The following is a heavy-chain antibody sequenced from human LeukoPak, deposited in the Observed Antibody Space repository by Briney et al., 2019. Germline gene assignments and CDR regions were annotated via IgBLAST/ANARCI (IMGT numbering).Heavy chain of an antibody. CDR3: ARESNSGYYLSY. J-gene: IGHJ4*02. CDR2: IYNSGRT. V-gene: IGHV3-66*01. D-gene: IGHD3-22*01. CDR1: GFTFSGYS. Sequence: GGSLRLSCAASGFTFSGYSMTWVRQAPGKGLEWVSVIYNSGRTYYSDSVKGRFTISRDNSRNTVYLQMNSLRAEDTAVYYCARESNSGYYLSYWGQGTLVTVSS.